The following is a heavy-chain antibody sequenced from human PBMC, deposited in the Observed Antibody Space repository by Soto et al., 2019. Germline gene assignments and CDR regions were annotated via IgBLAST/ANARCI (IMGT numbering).Heavy chain of an antibody. CDR1: GFTVSSNY. V-gene: IGHV3-66*01. Sequence: EVQLVESGGGLVQPGGSLRLSCAASGFTVSSNYMSWVRQAPGKGLEWISVIYSGGSTYYADYVKGRFTISRDNSKNTLYLQMNSLRAEDTAVYYCARDMTPVAFDIWGQGTMVTVSS. D-gene: IGHD3-16*01. J-gene: IGHJ3*02. CDR2: IYSGGST. CDR3: ARDMTPVAFDI.